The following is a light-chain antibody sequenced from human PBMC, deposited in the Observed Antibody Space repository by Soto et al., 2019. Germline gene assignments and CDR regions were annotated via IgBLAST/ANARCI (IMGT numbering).Light chain of an antibody. J-gene: IGLJ2*01. CDR3: SSYTYTSTPVL. CDR1: SSDVGSYNY. Sequence: QSALTQPASVSGSPGQSITISCTGTSSDVGSYNYVSWYQQHPGKAPKLMIYEVSSRPSGVSNRFSGSKSGNTASLTISGLQAEDEAHYYCSSYTYTSTPVLFGGGTQLTVL. CDR2: EVS. V-gene: IGLV2-14*01.